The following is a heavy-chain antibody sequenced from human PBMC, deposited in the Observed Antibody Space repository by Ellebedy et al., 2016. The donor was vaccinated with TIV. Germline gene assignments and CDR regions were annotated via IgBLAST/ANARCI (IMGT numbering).Heavy chain of an antibody. Sequence: MPSETLSLTCTVSGGSISSYYWSWIRQPPGKGLEWTGSIFYRGSTNYNPSLKSRVTISVDTSKNQFSLKLSPVTAADTAVYYCARHYADYYDSSGYYYDDAFDIWGQGTLVTVSS. CDR3: ARHYADYYDSSGYYYDDAFDI. D-gene: IGHD3-22*01. J-gene: IGHJ3*02. V-gene: IGHV4-59*08. CDR2: IFYRGST. CDR1: GGSISSYY.